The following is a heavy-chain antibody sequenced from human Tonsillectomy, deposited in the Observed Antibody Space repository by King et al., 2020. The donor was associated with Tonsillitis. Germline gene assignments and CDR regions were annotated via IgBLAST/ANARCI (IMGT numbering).Heavy chain of an antibody. Sequence: VQLVESGGGVVQPGRSLRLSCAASGFTFSNYAMHWVRQAPGKGLEWVAVISYDGSEKYYADSVKGRFTISRDNSKNKMYVQMNYLRAEDTAVYYCARDRMSGEWNDPWGYFEYWGQGTLVTVSS. CDR1: GFTFSNYA. J-gene: IGHJ4*02. D-gene: IGHD1-1*01. CDR3: ARDRMSGEWNDPWGYFEY. V-gene: IGHV3-30*04. CDR2: ISYDGSEK.